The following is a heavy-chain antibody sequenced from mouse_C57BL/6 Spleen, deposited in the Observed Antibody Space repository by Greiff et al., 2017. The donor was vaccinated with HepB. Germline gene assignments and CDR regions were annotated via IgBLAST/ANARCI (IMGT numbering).Heavy chain of an antibody. Sequence: QVQLKQPGAELVKPGASVKLSCKASGYTFTSYWMHWVKQRPGQGLAWIGMIHPNSGSTNYNEKFKSKATLTVDKSSSTAYMQLSSLTSEDSAVYYCARETDYFDYWGQGTTLTVSS. CDR3: ARETDYFDY. D-gene: IGHD4-1*01. CDR2: IHPNSGST. CDR1: GYTFTSYW. V-gene: IGHV1-64*01. J-gene: IGHJ2*01.